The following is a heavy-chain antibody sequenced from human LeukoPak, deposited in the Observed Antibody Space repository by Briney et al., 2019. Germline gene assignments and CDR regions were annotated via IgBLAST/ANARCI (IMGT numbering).Heavy chain of an antibody. Sequence: GGSLRLSCAASGFTFSSYWMSWVRQAPGKGLEWVGRIKSKTDGGTTDYAAPVKGRFTISRDDSKNTLYLQMNSLKTEDTAVYYCTTDPSSSYYYYYYGMDVWGQGTTVTVSS. CDR1: GFTFSSYW. J-gene: IGHJ6*02. V-gene: IGHV3-15*01. CDR3: TTDPSSSYYYYYYGMDV. CDR2: IKSKTDGGTT. D-gene: IGHD6-6*01.